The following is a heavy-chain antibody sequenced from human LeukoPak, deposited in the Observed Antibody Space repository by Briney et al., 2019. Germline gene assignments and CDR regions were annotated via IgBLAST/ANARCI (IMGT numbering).Heavy chain of an antibody. CDR1: GGSISSSSYY. CDR2: IYYRGST. CDR3: ARLGYSYGYASDAFDI. Sequence: SETLSLTCTVSGGSISSSSYYWGWIRQPPGKGLEWIGSIYYRGSTYYNPSLKSRVTISVDTSKNQFSLKLSSVTAADTAVYYCARLGYSYGYASDAFDIWGQGTMVTVSS. V-gene: IGHV4-39*01. J-gene: IGHJ3*02. D-gene: IGHD5-18*01.